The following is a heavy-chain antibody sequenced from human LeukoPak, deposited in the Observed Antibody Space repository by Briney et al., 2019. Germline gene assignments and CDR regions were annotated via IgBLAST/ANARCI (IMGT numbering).Heavy chain of an antibody. J-gene: IGHJ6*03. CDR1: GFIFSDYN. CDR3: TRDGPYMDV. V-gene: IGHV3-53*01. Sequence: GGSLRLSCEASGFIFSDYNMNWVRQAPGKGLEWVSILYSGGTTYYADSVKGRFTISRDISKNTLYLQMNSLRAEDTAVYYCTRDGPYMDVWGEGTTVTVSS. CDR2: LYSGGTT.